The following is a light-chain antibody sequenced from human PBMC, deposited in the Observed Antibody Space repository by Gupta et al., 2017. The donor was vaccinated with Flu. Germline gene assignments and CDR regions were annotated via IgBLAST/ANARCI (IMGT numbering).Light chain of an antibody. CDR3: QQTDSNPTWT. J-gene: IGKJ1*01. CDR1: QSISSY. CDR2: AAS. V-gene: IGKV1-39*01. Sequence: DIQMTQSPSSLSASVGDRVTITCRASQSISSYLNWYKQKPGKAPKLLIYAASSWQSGVPSRFSGSGYGKDFTLTISSRQPEDFASYYCQQTDSNPTWTFGQGTKVEIK.